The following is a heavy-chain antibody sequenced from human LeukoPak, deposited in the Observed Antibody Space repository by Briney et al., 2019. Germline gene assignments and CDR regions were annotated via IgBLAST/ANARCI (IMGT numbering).Heavy chain of an antibody. CDR1: GGSFSGYY. D-gene: IGHD6-19*01. V-gene: IGHV4-34*01. J-gene: IGHJ4*02. CDR3: ARHWRQWLVPGFGFDY. CDR2: INHSGST. Sequence: PPETLSLTCAVYGGSFSGYYWSWIRQPPGKGLEWIGEINHSGSTNSNPSLTSRVTISVDTSKNQFSLKLSSVTAADTAVYYCARHWRQWLVPGFGFDYWGQGTLVTVSS.